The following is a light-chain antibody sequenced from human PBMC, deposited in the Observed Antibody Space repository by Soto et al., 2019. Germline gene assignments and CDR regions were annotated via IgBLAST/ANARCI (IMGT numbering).Light chain of an antibody. J-gene: IGLJ2*01. V-gene: IGLV2-8*01. CDR2: EVS. CDR1: NRDIGVFNF. Sequence: QSALTQPPSASGSAGQSVTISCTGGNRDIGVFNFVSWYQQYPGEAPKLIIYEVSKRPSWVPHRFSASKSGNTASLTVSALQPEDEADYYCSSYAGVEGLVFGGGTKLTVL. CDR3: SSYAGVEGLV.